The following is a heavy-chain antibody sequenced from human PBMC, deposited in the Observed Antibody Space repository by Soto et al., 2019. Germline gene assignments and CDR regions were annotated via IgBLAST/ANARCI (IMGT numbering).Heavy chain of an antibody. J-gene: IGHJ4*02. V-gene: IGHV2-5*02. Sequence: QITLKESGPTLVKPTQTLTLTCTFSGFSLSTSGVGVGWIRQPPGKALEWLALIYWDDDKRYSPSMKSRLTITKDTSKNLVVLTMTNMDPVDTATYYCAHVYGGYDSFDYWGQGTLVTVSS. D-gene: IGHD5-12*01. CDR3: AHVYGGYDSFDY. CDR1: GFSLSTSGVG. CDR2: IYWDDDK.